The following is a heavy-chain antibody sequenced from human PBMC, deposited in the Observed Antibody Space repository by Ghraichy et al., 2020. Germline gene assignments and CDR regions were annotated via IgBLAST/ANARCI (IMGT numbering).Heavy chain of an antibody. J-gene: IGHJ3*02. CDR2: ISGSGGST. V-gene: IGHV3-23*01. D-gene: IGHD3-22*01. CDR3: ANGGDYYDSSGYYPFAFGAFDI. CDR1: GFTFSSYA. Sequence: GGSLRLSCAASGFTFSSYAMSWVRQAPGKGLEWVSAISGSGGSTYYADSVKGRFTISRDNSKNTLYLQMNSLRAEDTAVYYCANGGDYYDSSGYYPFAFGAFDIWGQGTMVTVSS.